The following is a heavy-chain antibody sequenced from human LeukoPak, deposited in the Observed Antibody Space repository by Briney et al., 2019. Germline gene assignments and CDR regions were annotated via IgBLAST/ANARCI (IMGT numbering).Heavy chain of an antibody. V-gene: IGHV3-30*04. Sequence: GGSLRLSCAASGFTFSSYARHWVRQAPGKGLEWVAVISYDGSNKYYADSVKGRFTISRDNSKNTLYLQMNSLRTEDTAVYYCAKDPTYDSSGYYWYYFDYWGQGTLVTVSS. CDR3: AKDPTYDSSGYYWYYFDY. CDR2: ISYDGSNK. CDR1: GFTFSSYA. J-gene: IGHJ4*02. D-gene: IGHD3-22*01.